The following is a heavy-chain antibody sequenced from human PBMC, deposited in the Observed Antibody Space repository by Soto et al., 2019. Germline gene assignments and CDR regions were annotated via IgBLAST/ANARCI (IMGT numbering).Heavy chain of an antibody. V-gene: IGHV1-18*01. J-gene: IGHJ4*02. CDR2: ISAYNGNT. CDR1: GYTFTSYG. D-gene: IGHD3-22*01. Sequence: ASVTVSCKASGYTFTSYGISWVRQAPGQGLEWMGWISAYNGNTNYAQKLQGRVTMTTDTSTSTAYMELRSLRSDDTAVYYCARDSDYYDSSGYPIFDYWGQGTLVTSPQ. CDR3: ARDSDYYDSSGYPIFDY.